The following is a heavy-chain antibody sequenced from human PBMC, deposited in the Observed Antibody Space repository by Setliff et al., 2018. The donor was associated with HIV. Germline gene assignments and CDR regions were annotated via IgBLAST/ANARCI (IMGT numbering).Heavy chain of an antibody. CDR2: IKSKGYGGTT. J-gene: IGHJ6*03. Sequence: GGPLRLSCTASGFPFGDFGMNWVRQAPGKGLEWVGSIKSKGYGGTTQYAASVKGRFTISREDSKSIGWLQMNGLKREDTAVYYCTRGSEGDTAMVMESYYFYMDVWGKGTTVTVSS. CDR1: GFPFGDFG. CDR3: TRGSEGDTAMVMESYYFYMDV. D-gene: IGHD5-18*01. V-gene: IGHV3-49*04.